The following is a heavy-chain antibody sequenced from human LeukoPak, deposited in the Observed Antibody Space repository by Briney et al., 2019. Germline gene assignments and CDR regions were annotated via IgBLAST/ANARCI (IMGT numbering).Heavy chain of an antibody. D-gene: IGHD3-10*01. J-gene: IGHJ6*03. CDR1: GYTFTSYD. V-gene: IGHV1-8*03. CDR3: ARGSKVRGVIITGYYYYMDV. CDR2: MDPNSGNT. Sequence: ASVKVSCKASGYTFTSYDINWVRQATGQGLEWMGWMDPNSGNTGYAQKFQGRVTITRNTSISTAYMELSSLRSEDTAVYYCARGSKVRGVIITGYYYYMDVWGKGTTVTVSS.